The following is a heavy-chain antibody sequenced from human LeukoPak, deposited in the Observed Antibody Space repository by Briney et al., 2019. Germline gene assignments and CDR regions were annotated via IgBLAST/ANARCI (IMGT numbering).Heavy chain of an antibody. J-gene: IGHJ4*02. CDR2: TYYSGSA. Sequence: SETLSLTCTVSGGSISSSTYYWGWIRQPPGRGLEWIGTTYYSGSAYYSLSLKSRVTISVDTSKSQYSLKLTSVTAADTAVYYCARGKRSFDYWGQGTLVAVSS. V-gene: IGHV4-39*07. CDR3: ARGKRSFDY. CDR1: GGSISSSTYY.